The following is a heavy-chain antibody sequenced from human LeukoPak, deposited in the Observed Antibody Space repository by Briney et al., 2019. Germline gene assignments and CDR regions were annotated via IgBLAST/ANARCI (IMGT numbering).Heavy chain of an antibody. CDR1: GFTFSGYV. D-gene: IGHD2-2*01. Sequence: GGSLRLSCAASGFTFSGYVMTWVRKAPGKGRGCVSSIPFSSSHIYYADSVKGRFTISRDNTKDSLYLQMNSLRAEDTAVYYCATRGYCSSTSCYQNWFDPWGQGTLVTVSS. CDR3: ATRGYCSSTSCYQNWFDP. J-gene: IGHJ5*02. CDR2: IPFSSSHI. V-gene: IGHV3-21*04.